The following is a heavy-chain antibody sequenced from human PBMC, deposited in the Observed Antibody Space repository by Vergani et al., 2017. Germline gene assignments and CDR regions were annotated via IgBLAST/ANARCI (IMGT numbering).Heavy chain of an antibody. CDR1: GFTVSSNY. D-gene: IGHD2-15*01. CDR3: ARVGYCSGGSCDYYYYYGMDV. V-gene: IGHV3-66*02. Sequence: EVQLVESGGGLVQPGGSLRLSCAASGFTVSSNYMSWVRQAPGNGLEWVSVIYSGGSTYYADSVKGRFTISRDNSKNTLYLQMNSLRAEDTAVYYCARVGYCSGGSCDYYYYYGMDVWGQGTTVTVSS. CDR2: IYSGGST. J-gene: IGHJ6*02.